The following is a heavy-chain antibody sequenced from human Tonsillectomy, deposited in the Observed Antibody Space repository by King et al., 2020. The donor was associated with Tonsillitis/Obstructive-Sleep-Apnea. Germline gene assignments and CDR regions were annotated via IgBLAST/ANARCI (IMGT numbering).Heavy chain of an antibody. CDR1: AFTFSTYA. CDR2: ISFDGSNE. V-gene: IGHV3-30*18. J-gene: IGHJ6*02. Sequence: VQLVESGGGVVQPGRSLRLSCAASAFTFSTYAMHWVRQAPGKGLEWVAIISFDGSNEYYADSVKGRFTISRDNSKNTLYLQMNSLRAEDTALYYCAKSRQGYYFSYDMDVWGQGTTVTVSS. CDR3: AKSRQGYYFSYDMDV.